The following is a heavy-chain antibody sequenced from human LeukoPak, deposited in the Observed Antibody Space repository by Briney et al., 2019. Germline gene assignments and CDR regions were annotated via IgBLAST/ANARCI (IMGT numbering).Heavy chain of an antibody. CDR3: ARGPASTELWLDYFDY. J-gene: IGHJ4*02. V-gene: IGHV4-38-2*01. CDR2: IYHSGST. D-gene: IGHD3-10*01. Sequence: TSETLSLTCAVSGYSISSGYYWGWIRQPPGKGLEWIGSIYHSGSTYYNPSLKSRVTISLDTSKNQFSLKVTSVTAADTAVYYCARGPASTELWLDYFDYWGQGTLVTVSS. CDR1: GYSISSGYY.